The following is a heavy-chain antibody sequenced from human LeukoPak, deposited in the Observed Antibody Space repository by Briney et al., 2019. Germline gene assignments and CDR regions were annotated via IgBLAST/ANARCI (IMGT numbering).Heavy chain of an antibody. CDR3: ARHSGSTRAFDY. CDR1: GFTVSSNY. J-gene: IGHJ4*02. D-gene: IGHD1-26*01. Sequence: GGSLRLSCAASGFTVSSNYMSWVRQAPGKGLEWVSVIYSGGSTYYADSVKGRFTISRDNSKKTLYLQMNSPRAEDTAVYYCARHSGSTRAFDYWGQGTLVTVSS. CDR2: IYSGGST. V-gene: IGHV3-66*04.